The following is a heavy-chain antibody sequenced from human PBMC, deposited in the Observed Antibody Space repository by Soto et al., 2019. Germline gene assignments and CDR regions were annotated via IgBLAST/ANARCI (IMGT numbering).Heavy chain of an antibody. D-gene: IGHD7-27*01. CDR1: GYTFSSYA. CDR2: XNAXYXXX. J-gene: IGHJ4*02. CDR3: ARDTGDGTFDF. V-gene: IGHV1-3*01. Sequence: ASVKVSCKASGYTFSSYAMHLVRQAPGQRLEWXGXXNAXYXXXKXXXXFQDRVTISRDTSASTAYMELTSLRSEDTAVYYCARDTGDGTFDFWGQGTLVTLSS.